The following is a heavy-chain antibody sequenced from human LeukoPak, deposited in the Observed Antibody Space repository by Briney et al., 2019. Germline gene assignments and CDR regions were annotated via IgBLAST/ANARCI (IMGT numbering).Heavy chain of an antibody. V-gene: IGHV3-48*01. CDR1: GFTFSSYS. CDR2: ISSSSTI. CDR3: ASSIFGVVTTDY. Sequence: GSLRLSCAASGFTFSSYSMNWVRQAPGKGLEWVSYISSSSTIYYADSVKGRFTISRDNAKNSLYLQMNSLRAEDTAVYYCASSIFGVVTTDYWGQGTLVTVSS. D-gene: IGHD3-3*01. J-gene: IGHJ4*02.